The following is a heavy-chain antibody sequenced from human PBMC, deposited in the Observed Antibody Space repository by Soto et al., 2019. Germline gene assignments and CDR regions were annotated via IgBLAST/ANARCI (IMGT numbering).Heavy chain of an antibody. CDR3: ARHDWAKPFDY. J-gene: IGHJ4*02. CDR2: IYYSGST. Sequence: QLQLQESGPGLVKPSETLSLTCTVSGGSISSSSYYWGWIRQPPGKGLEWIGSIYYSGSTYYNPPLKSRVTIPADTSTNQFSLTLRSVTAADTAVYYCARHDWAKPFDYWGQGTLVTVSS. V-gene: IGHV4-39*01. CDR1: GGSISSSSYY. D-gene: IGHD3-9*01.